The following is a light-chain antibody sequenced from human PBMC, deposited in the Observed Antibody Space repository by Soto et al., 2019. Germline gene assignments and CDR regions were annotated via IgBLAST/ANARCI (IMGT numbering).Light chain of an antibody. V-gene: IGKV1-5*01. J-gene: IGKJ2*01. CDR2: DAS. CDR1: QSISSW. Sequence: DIQMTQSPSTLSASVGDRVTITCRASQSISSWLAWYQQKPGKAPKLLIYDASSLESGVPSRFSGSGSGTEFTLTISSLQPDDFATYYCQQCNSPYTFGQGTKLEIK. CDR3: QQCNSPYT.